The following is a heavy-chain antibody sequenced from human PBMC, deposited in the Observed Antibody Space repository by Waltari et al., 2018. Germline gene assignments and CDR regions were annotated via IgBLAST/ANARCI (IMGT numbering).Heavy chain of an antibody. V-gene: IGHV4-59*01. CDR1: GASIGTYY. D-gene: IGHD1-26*01. CDR3: ARGFGGSYSGGFDF. J-gene: IGHJ4*02. Sequence: QVQLQQSGPGLVKPSETLSLTCAVSGASIGTYYWTWIRQPPGKGLEWIGFIYHSGNTNYNPSLKSRVTISVDTSKNQFSLRLNSVTAADTAVYFCARGFGGSYSGGFDFWGRGTLVTVSS. CDR2: IYHSGNT.